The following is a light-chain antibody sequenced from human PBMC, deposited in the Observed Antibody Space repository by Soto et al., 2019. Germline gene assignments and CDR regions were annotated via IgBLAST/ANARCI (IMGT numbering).Light chain of an antibody. CDR3: QQYDNLPLT. CDR1: QGISSY. J-gene: IGKJ4*01. V-gene: IGKV1-33*01. CDR2: DAS. Sequence: DIEMTQSPSSLSASVGDRVTITCQASQGISSYLNWYQQKPGQAPQLLIYDASNLETAVPSRFSGSGSGTDFTFTISSLQPEDIATYYCQQYDNLPLTFGGGTKVEIK.